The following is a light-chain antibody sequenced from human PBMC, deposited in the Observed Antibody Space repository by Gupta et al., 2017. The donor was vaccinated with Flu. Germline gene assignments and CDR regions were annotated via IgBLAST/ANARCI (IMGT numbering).Light chain of an antibody. CDR2: YKSDSDK. V-gene: IGLV5-45*03. J-gene: IGLJ3*02. CDR3: MIWHSSAWV. Sequence: QAVLTQPSYLSASPGASASLTCTLRSGINVGTYRIYWYQQKPGSPPQYHLRYKSDSDKQQGSGVPSRFSGSKDASANAGILLISGLQSEDEADYDCMIWHSSAWVFGGGTKLTVL. CDR1: SGINVGTYR.